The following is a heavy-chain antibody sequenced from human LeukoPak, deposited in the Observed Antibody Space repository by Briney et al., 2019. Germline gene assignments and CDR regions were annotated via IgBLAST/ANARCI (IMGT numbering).Heavy chain of an antibody. V-gene: IGHV3-23*01. CDR1: GFTFSSYA. J-gene: IGHJ6*02. CDR3: ARKDSDSSGWYYGMDV. D-gene: IGHD6-19*01. CDR2: ISGSGGST. Sequence: PGGSLRLSCAASGFTFSSYAMSWVRQAPGKGLEWVSAISGSGGSTYYADSVKGRFTISRDNSKNTLYLQMNSLRAEDTAVYYCARKDSDSSGWYYGMDVWGQGTTVTVSS.